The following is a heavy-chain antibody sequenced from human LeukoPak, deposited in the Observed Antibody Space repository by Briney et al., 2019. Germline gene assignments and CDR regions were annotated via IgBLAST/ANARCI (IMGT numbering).Heavy chain of an antibody. D-gene: IGHD3-10*01. CDR1: GFTFSSYS. V-gene: IGHV3-21*01. CDR2: ISSSSSYI. Sequence: GGSLRLSCAASGFTFSSYSMNWVRQAPGKGLEWVSSISSSSSYIYYADSVKGRFTISRDNAKNSLYLQMNSLRAEDTAVYYCAREEKVLLWFGELSPYYFDYWGQGTLVTVSS. CDR3: AREEKVLLWFGELSPYYFDY. J-gene: IGHJ4*02.